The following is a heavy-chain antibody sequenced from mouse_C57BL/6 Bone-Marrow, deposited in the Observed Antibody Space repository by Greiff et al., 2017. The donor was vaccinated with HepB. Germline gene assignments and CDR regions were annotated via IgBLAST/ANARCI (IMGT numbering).Heavy chain of an antibody. D-gene: IGHD1-1*01. Sequence: VQVVESGAELVRPGTSVKVSCKASGYAFTNYLIEWVKQRPGQGLEWIGVINPGSGGTNYNEKFKGKATLTADKSSSTAYMQLSSLTSEDSAVYFCARKGDYYGSSYVGYFDVWGTGTTVTVSS. CDR3: ARKGDYYGSSYVGYFDV. CDR1: GYAFTNYL. V-gene: IGHV1-54*01. CDR2: INPGSGGT. J-gene: IGHJ1*03.